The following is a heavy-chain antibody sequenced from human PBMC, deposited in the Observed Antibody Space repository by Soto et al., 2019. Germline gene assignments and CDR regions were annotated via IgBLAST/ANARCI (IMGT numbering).Heavy chain of an antibody. CDR3: AKLGGSEYCSGGSCAN. J-gene: IGHJ4*02. D-gene: IGHD2-15*01. CDR1: GFTFSSYG. V-gene: IGHV3-30*18. Sequence: GGSLRLSCAASGFTFSSYGMHWVRQAPGKGLEWVAVISYDGSNKYYADSVKGRFTISRDNSKNTLYLQMNSLRAEDTAVYYCAKLGGSEYCSGGSCANWGQGTLVTVSS. CDR2: ISYDGSNK.